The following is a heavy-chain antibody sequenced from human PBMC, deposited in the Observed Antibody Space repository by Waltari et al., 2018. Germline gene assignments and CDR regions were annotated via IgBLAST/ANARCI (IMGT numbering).Heavy chain of an antibody. V-gene: IGHV1-69*01. CDR3: ARRVVAATDGAEYFQH. Sequence: QVQLVQSGAEVKKPGSSVKVSCKASGGTFSSYAISWVRQAPGQGLEWMGGIIPVFGTANYGQKCEGRVTITADESTRTAYMELSSLRAEDTAVYYWARRVVAATDGAEYFQHWGQGTLVTVSS. J-gene: IGHJ1*01. CDR2: IIPVFGTA. CDR1: GGTFSSYA. D-gene: IGHD2-15*01.